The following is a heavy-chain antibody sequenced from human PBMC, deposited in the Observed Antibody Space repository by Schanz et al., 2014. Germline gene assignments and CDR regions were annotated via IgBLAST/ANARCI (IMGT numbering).Heavy chain of an antibody. V-gene: IGHV3-48*01. CDR3: ARDGDRFYHNYYMDV. Sequence: EGQLAESGGGLVQPGGSLRLSCAVSGFTVSSNHMSWVRQAPGKGLEWLSYIATSSSTRHYADSVKGRVTISRDNARNSLYLHMNTLGAEDTAVYYCARDGDRFYHNYYMDVWGKGTTVTVSS. J-gene: IGHJ6*03. D-gene: IGHD4-17*01. CDR2: IATSSSTR. CDR1: GFTVSSNH.